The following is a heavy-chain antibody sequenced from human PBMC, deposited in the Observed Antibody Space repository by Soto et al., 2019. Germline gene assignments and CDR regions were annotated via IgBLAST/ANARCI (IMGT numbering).Heavy chain of an antibody. CDR2: IYPDDSDT. V-gene: IGHV5-51*01. J-gene: IGHJ4*02. D-gene: IGHD2-21*02. CDR3: ASSVRVTSTRNYFDL. CDR1: GYSFSNLW. Sequence: GQSLKISRQASGYSFSNLWIAWVRQMPGEGLEWLGIIYPDDSDTRYSTSFLGKVTISADKSIKATYLKCWSLMASDNAIYFCASSVRVTSTRNYFDLWGQGTLVTVSS.